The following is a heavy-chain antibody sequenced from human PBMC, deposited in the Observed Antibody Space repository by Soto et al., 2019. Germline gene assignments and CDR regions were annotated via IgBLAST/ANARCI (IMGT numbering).Heavy chain of an antibody. CDR2: IYYSGTT. CDR3: ATHRYAGYSYGLYWFDP. V-gene: IGHV4-39*01. J-gene: IGHJ5*02. Sequence: PSETLSLTCVVSGGSVTNITYFWGWIRQPPGKGPEWTGSIYYSGTTYSNPSLKSRLTMSIDTSKNQFSLKLSSVTAADTAVYYCATHRYAGYSYGLYWFDPWGQGALVTVSS. CDR1: GGSVTNITYF. D-gene: IGHD5-18*01.